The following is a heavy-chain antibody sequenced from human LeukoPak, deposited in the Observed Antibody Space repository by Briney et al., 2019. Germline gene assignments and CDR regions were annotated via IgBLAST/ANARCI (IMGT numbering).Heavy chain of an antibody. CDR3: ARGIAAGGSVAIDH. J-gene: IGHJ4*02. CDR2: IRFDGAIT. Sequence: GGSLRLSCAASGFSFSSYWMYWVRQAPGKGLVWVARIRFDGAITRYADSVKGRFIISRDNVKNTVDLQMSSLGAEDTALYYCARGIAAGGSVAIDHWGQGSLVTVSS. D-gene: IGHD6-13*01. CDR1: GFSFSSYW. V-gene: IGHV3-74*01.